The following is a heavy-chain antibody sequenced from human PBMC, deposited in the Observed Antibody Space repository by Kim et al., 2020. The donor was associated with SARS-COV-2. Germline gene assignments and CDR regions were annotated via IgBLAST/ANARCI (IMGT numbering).Heavy chain of an antibody. CDR3: TTDSHYYDSSGKGNDAFDI. CDR1: GFTFSNAW. Sequence: GGSLRLSCAASGFTFSNAWMSWVRQAPGKGLEWVGRIKSKTDGGTTDYAAPVKGRFTISRDDSKNTLYLQMNSLKTEDTAVYYCTTDSHYYDSSGKGNDAFDIWGQGTMVTVSS. J-gene: IGHJ3*02. CDR2: IKSKTDGGTT. D-gene: IGHD3-22*01. V-gene: IGHV3-15*01.